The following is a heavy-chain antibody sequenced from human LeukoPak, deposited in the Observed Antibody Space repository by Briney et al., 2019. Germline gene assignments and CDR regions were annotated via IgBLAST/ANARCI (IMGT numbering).Heavy chain of an antibody. V-gene: IGHV3-48*03. CDR1: GFTFSSYE. D-gene: IGHD6-13*01. CDR2: ISSSGSTI. Sequence: PGGSPRLSCAASGFTFSSYEMNWVRQAPGKGLEWVSYISSSGSTIYYADSVKGRFTISRDNAKNLLYLQMNSLRAEDTAVYYCARDGTVAAAGLDYWGQGTLVTVSS. J-gene: IGHJ4*02. CDR3: ARDGTVAAAGLDY.